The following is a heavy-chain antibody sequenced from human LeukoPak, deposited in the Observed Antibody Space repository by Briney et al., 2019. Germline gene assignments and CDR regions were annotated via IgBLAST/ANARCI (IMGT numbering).Heavy chain of an antibody. CDR3: AELGITMIGGV. CDR1: GFTLSSYE. D-gene: IGHD3-10*02. CDR2: ISSIGRTI. V-gene: IGHV3-48*03. J-gene: IGHJ6*04. Sequence: GGSLRLSCAASGFTLSSYEMNWVRQAAGKWLEWVSYISSIGRTIYYAESVKGRFTISRDKAKNSLYMQMNSLRAEDTAVYYCAELGITMIGGVWGKGTTVTISS.